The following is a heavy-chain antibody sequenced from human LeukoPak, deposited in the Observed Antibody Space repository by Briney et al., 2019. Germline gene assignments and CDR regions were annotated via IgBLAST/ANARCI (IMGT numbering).Heavy chain of an antibody. CDR2: IRYDGSNK. Sequence: GSLRLSCAASGFTFSSYGMHWVRQAPGEGLEWVAFIRYDGSNKYYADSVKGRFTISRDNSKNTLYLQMNSLRAEDTAVYYCAKWGLGGRFGENYWGQGTLVTVSS. J-gene: IGHJ4*02. CDR3: AKWGLGGRFGENY. V-gene: IGHV3-30*02. CDR1: GFTFSSYG. D-gene: IGHD3-10*01.